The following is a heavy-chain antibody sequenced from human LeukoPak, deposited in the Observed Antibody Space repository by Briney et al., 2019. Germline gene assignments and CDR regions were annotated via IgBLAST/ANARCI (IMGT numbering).Heavy chain of an antibody. J-gene: IGHJ5*02. CDR1: GYSFTSYW. V-gene: IGHV5-51*01. CDR3: ARHAAGYCSGGSCHLTYNWFDP. D-gene: IGHD2-15*01. Sequence: GESLKISYKGSGYSFTSYWTGWVRQMPGKGLEWMGIIYPGDSDTRYSPSFQGQVTISADKSISTAYLQWSSLKASDTAMYYCARHAAGYCSGGSCHLTYNWFDPWGQGTLVTVSS. CDR2: IYPGDSDT.